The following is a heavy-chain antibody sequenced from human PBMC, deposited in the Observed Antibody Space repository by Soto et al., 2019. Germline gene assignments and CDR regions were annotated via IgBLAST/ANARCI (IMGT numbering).Heavy chain of an antibody. V-gene: IGHV4-59*01. CDR1: GGSISGYY. CDR3: ARAFSGGDY. CDR2: IYYSGST. D-gene: IGHD6-19*01. J-gene: IGHJ4*02. Sequence: QVQLQESGPGLVKPSETLSLTCAVSGGSISGYYWTWIRQPPGKGLEWIGYIYYSGSTNYNPSLKSRFTMSVDTSKKQLSLKLRSVTAADTAVYYCARAFSGGDYCRQGTLVTVSS.